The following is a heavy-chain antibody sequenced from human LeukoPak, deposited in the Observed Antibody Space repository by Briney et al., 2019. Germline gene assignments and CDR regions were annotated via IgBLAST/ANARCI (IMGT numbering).Heavy chain of an antibody. V-gene: IGHV4-59*01. CDR3: ARGVVDYYYGKDV. Sequence: SETLSLTCTVSGGSISSYYWSWIRQPPGKGLEWIGYIYYSGSTNYNPSLKSRVTISVDTSKNQFSLKLSSVTAADTAVYYCARGVVDYYYGKDVWGQGTTVTVSS. J-gene: IGHJ6*02. D-gene: IGHD2-2*01. CDR2: IYYSGST. CDR1: GGSISSYY.